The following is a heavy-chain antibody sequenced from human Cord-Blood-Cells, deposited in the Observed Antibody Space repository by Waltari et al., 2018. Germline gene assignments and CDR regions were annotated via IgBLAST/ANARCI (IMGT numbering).Heavy chain of an antibody. D-gene: IGHD2-15*01. CDR3: ARASDCSVGSCFDY. CDR1: GFTFSSYS. V-gene: IGHV3-21*01. J-gene: IGHJ4*02. CDR2: SSSSSSDI. Sequence: EVQLVESGGGLVKPGGSLRLSCAASGFTFSSYSMNWVRQAPGKGRGWCSTSSSSSSDIYYADSVKGRFTISRDNAKNSLYLQMNSLRAEDTAVYYCARASDCSVGSCFDYWGQGTLVTVSS.